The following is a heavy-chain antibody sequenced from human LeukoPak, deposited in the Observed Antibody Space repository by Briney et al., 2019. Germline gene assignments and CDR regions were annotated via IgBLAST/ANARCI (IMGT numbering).Heavy chain of an antibody. D-gene: IGHD3-10*01. J-gene: IGHJ4*02. Sequence: GGSLRLSCKASGFTVSSYCMSWVRQAPGKGLEWVALIYSGGNTDYADSVKGRFTISRDNSKNTLYLQMNSLRAEDTAVYYCAKSLGWFGDLDYWGQGTLVTVSS. CDR3: AKSLGWFGDLDY. CDR1: GFTVSSYC. V-gene: IGHV3-53*01. CDR2: IYSGGNT.